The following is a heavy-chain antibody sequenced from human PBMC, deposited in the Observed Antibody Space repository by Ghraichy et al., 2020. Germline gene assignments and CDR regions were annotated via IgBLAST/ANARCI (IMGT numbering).Heavy chain of an antibody. V-gene: IGHV4-39*01. CDR2: IYYSGST. D-gene: IGHD1-1*01. Sequence: SETLSLTCTVSGGSISSSSYYWGWIRQPPGKGLEWIGSIYYSGSTYYNPSLKSRVTISVDTSKNQFSLKLSSVTAADTAVYYCARGNWNDVREQRFDYWGQGTLVTVSS. CDR1: GGSISSSSYY. CDR3: ARGNWNDVREQRFDY. J-gene: IGHJ4*02.